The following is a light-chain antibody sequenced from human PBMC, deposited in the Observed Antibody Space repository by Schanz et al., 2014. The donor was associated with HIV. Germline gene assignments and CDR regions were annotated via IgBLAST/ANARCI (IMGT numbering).Light chain of an antibody. Sequence: QSVLTQPPSASGTPGQRVTISCSGSSSNFRSNAVNWYQQLPGTAPKLVIYNTYHRPSGVPDRFSGSKSGTSASLAISGLQSEDEADYYCATWDDARKAWVFGGGTKLTVL. V-gene: IGLV1-44*01. J-gene: IGLJ3*02. CDR1: SSNFRSNA. CDR2: NTY. CDR3: ATWDDARKAWV.